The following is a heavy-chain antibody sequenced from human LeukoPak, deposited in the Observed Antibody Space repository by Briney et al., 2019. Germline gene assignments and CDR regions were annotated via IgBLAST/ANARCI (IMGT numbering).Heavy chain of an antibody. J-gene: IGHJ4*02. Sequence: SETLSLTCAVYGGSFSGYYWSWIRQPPGKGLEWIGEINHSGSTNYNPSLKSRVTISVDTSKNQFSLKLSSVTAADTAVYYCARQGYDSRGYYYGEFDYWGQGTLVTVSS. D-gene: IGHD3-22*01. CDR2: INHSGST. CDR1: GGSFSGYY. V-gene: IGHV4-34*01. CDR3: ARQGYDSRGYYYGEFDY.